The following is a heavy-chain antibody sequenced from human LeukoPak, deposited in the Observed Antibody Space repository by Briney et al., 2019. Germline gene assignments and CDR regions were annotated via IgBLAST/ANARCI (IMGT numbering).Heavy chain of an antibody. V-gene: IGHV3-33*06. CDR3: AKKIGTGPGHNWFDP. Sequence: GRSLRLSCAASGFTFSSHGIHWVRQAPGKGLEWVAVIWSDINSKYYVDSVKGRFTISRDNSKNTVYLQMNSLRAEDTALYYCAKKIGTGPGHNWFDPWGQGTLVTVSS. J-gene: IGHJ5*02. D-gene: IGHD2-8*02. CDR1: GFTFSSHG. CDR2: IWSDINSK.